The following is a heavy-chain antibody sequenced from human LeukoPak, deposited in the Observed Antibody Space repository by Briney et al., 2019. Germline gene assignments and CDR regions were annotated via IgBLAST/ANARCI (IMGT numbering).Heavy chain of an antibody. CDR2: MNPNSGNT. V-gene: IGHV1-8*01. D-gene: IGHD4-23*01. CDR1: GYTFTSYD. CDR3: ARLVTPEYYFDY. Sequence: GASVKVSCKASGYTFTSYDINWVRQATGQGLEWMGWMNPNSGNTGYAQKFQGRVTMTRNTSISTAYMELSSLRSEDTAVYYCARLVTPEYYFDYWGQGTLVAVSS. J-gene: IGHJ4*02.